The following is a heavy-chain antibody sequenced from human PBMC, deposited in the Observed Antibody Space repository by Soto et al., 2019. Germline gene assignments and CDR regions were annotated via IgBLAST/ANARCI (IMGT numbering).Heavy chain of an antibody. D-gene: IGHD1-20*01. CDR2: ILPTSVTP. V-gene: IGHV1-69*01. CDR1: GGTFRGYA. J-gene: IGHJ4*02. Sequence: QVQLVQSGAEVKKPGSSVKVSCQASGGTFRGYAISWVRQAPGQGLEWLGGILPTSVTPNYAQKFQGRVKLSADESTHTAFLELRSLRSAGPAVYYCARGFDVNSEFEYWGQGTLVNVSS. CDR3: ARGFDVNSEFEY.